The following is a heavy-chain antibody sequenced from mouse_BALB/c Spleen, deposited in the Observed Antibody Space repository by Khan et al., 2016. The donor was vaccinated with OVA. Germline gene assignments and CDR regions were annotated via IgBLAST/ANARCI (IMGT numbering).Heavy chain of an antibody. V-gene: IGHV3-1*02. CDR3: ARDGNYFDY. CDR1: GYSITSGYS. CDR2: IYYSGST. Sequence: VQLQQPGPDLVKPSQSLSLTCTVTGYSITSGYSWHWIRQFPGNKLEWMGYIYYSGSTNYNPTLKSRFSITRDTSKNQFFLQLKSVTTEDTATYYCARDGNYFDYWGQGTTLTVSS. J-gene: IGHJ2*01. D-gene: IGHD1-1*01.